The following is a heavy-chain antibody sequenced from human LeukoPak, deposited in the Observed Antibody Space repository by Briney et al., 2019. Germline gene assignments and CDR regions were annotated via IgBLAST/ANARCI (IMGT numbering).Heavy chain of an antibody. CDR2: ISTNTGNP. D-gene: IGHD6-19*01. J-gene: IGHJ3*02. V-gene: IGHV7-4-1*02. CDR3: ATLPSGWPGEPPAIDI. Sequence: ASVKVSCKSSGYTFTTYPKNWVRQAPGQGLEWMGWISTNTGNPTYAQGFTGRFVFSLDTSVSTAFLQINSLKAEDTAVYYCATLPSGWPGEPPAIDIWGQGTMVTVSS. CDR1: GYTFTTYP.